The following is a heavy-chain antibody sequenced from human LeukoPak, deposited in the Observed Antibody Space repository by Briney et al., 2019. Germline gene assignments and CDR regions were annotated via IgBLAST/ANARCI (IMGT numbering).Heavy chain of an antibody. J-gene: IGHJ4*02. CDR2: VVGNGGTT. V-gene: IGHV3-64*01. CDR1: GFTFTTYT. Sequence: GGSLRLSCAASGFTFTTYTIHWVRQAPGKGLEYVSAVVGNGGTTYYANSVKGRFTISRDNSKNTVYLQMGSLRAEDTAVYYCARERAIYYDYWGQGALVTVSS. CDR3: ARERAIYYDY.